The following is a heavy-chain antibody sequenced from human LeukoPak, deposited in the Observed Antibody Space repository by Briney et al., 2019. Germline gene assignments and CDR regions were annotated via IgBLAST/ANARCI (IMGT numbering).Heavy chain of an antibody. J-gene: IGHJ3*02. CDR1: GYSISSGYY. V-gene: IGHV4-38-2*02. CDR3: VRDTPPGAFEI. CDR2: INHSGTT. Sequence: SETLSLTCIVSGYSISSGYYWGWIRQPPGKGLEWIGSINHSGTTYYHPSLKSRVTISVDTSRNQFSLKLSSVTAADTAVYYCVRDTPPGAFEIWGQGTVVTVSS.